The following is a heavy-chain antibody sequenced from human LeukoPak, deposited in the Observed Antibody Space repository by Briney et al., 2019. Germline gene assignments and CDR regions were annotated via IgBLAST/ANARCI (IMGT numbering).Heavy chain of an antibody. Sequence: GGSLRLSCAASGFTFSSYAMSWVRQAPGKGLERVSAISGSGGSTYYADSVKGRFTISRDNSKDTLYLQMNSLRAEDTAVYYCAKVMAYYYGMDVWGQGTTVTVSS. J-gene: IGHJ6*02. CDR2: ISGSGGST. D-gene: IGHD5-24*01. V-gene: IGHV3-23*01. CDR3: AKVMAYYYGMDV. CDR1: GFTFSSYA.